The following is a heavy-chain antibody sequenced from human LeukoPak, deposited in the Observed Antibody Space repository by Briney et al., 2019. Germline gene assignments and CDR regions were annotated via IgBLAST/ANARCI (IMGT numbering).Heavy chain of an antibody. CDR1: GYTFTGYY. V-gene: IGHV1-2*06. Sequence: ASVKVSCKASGYTFTGYYMHWVRQAPGQGLEWMGRINPNSGGTNYAQKFQGRVTMTRDTSISTAYMELSRLRSDDTAVYYCARPRRRGLRFLEWLPDYYYYMDVWGKGTTVTVSS. D-gene: IGHD3-3*01. CDR2: INPNSGGT. J-gene: IGHJ6*03. CDR3: ARPRRRGLRFLEWLPDYYYYMDV.